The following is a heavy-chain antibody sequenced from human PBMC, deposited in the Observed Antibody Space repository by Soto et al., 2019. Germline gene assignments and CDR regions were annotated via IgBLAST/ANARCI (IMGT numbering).Heavy chain of an antibody. Sequence: AETLSLTCGVSGGTVASSHCLSLVRHSPGRGLEWIGNVYHTGDTNFNPSLQSRVTFSVDKSNNQFSLRLTSVTAADTAVYFCAREIVTAGGNNYFDPWGPGTLVTVSS. J-gene: IGHJ5*02. CDR1: GGTVASSHC. CDR3: AREIVTAGGNNYFDP. CDR2: VYHTGDT. D-gene: IGHD2-21*02. V-gene: IGHV4-4*01.